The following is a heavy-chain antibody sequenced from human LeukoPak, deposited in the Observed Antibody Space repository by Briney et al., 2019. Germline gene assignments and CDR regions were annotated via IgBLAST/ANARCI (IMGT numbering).Heavy chain of an antibody. CDR2: IWNDGSNE. V-gene: IGHV3-33*06. Sequence: GRSLRLSCAASEFSFSNYGVHWVRQAPGKGLEWVAVIWNDGSNEYYADSVKGRFTISRDNSKNTLYLQMNSLRPEDTAVYYGAKGLRLGYCSGGSCYYGMDVWGQGTTVTVSS. CDR1: EFSFSNYG. J-gene: IGHJ6*02. CDR3: AKGLRLGYCSGGSCYYGMDV. D-gene: IGHD2-15*01.